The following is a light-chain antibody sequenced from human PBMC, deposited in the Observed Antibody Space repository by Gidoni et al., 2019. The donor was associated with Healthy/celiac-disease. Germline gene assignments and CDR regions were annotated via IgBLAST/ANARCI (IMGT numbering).Light chain of an antibody. V-gene: IGKV3-11*01. J-gene: IGKJ5*01. CDR1: QSVSSY. CDR2: DAS. CDR3: QQRSNWFT. Sequence: EIVLTQAPATLSLSPGERATLSCRASQSVSSYLAWYQPKPGQAPRLLSYDASNRATGIPDRCSGSGSGTDFTLTIISREPEDFAVYYCQQRSNWFTFGQGTRLEIK.